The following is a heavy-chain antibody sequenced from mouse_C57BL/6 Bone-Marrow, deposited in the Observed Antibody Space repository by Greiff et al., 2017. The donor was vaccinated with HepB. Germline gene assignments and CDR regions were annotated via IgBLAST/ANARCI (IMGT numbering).Heavy chain of an antibody. Sequence: VQLVESGPGLVKPSQSLFLTCSITGFPITSGYYWIWIRQSPGKPLEWMGYITHSGETFYNPSLQSPISITRETSKNQFFLQLNSVTTEDTAMYYCAGDRGSYYYGSSHWYFDVWGTGTTVTVSS. CDR3: AGDRGSYYYGSSHWYFDV. J-gene: IGHJ1*03. CDR1: GFPITSGYY. V-gene: IGHV12-3*01. D-gene: IGHD1-1*01. CDR2: ITHSGET.